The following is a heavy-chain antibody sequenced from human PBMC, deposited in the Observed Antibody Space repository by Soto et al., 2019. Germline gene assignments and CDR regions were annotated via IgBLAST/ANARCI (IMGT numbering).Heavy chain of an antibody. V-gene: IGHV1-18*04. J-gene: IGHJ4*02. Sequence: QVQLVQSGPEVKNPGASVRVSCVASGYAFTSYGVNWVRQAPGQGLEWMGWIAPHSGRTTYLPKFQGRVTMTADVSTNTAYIELRSLKSDATGIYFGARAATGSYHSDYWGQGTVVTVSS. D-gene: IGHD3-10*01. CDR2: IAPHSGRT. CDR1: GYAFTSYG. CDR3: ARAATGSYHSDY.